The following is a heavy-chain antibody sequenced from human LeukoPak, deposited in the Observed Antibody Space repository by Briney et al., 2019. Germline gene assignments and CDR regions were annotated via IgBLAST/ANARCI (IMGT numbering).Heavy chain of an antibody. Sequence: GGSLRLSCAASGFTFDDYGMSWVRQAPGKGLEWVSGINWNGGSTGYADSVKGRFAISRDNAKNSLYLQMNSLRAEDTALYYCARSPEYQLLPGYWGQGTLVTVSS. D-gene: IGHD2-2*01. V-gene: IGHV3-20*04. CDR3: ARSPEYQLLPGY. CDR2: INWNGGST. J-gene: IGHJ4*02. CDR1: GFTFDDYG.